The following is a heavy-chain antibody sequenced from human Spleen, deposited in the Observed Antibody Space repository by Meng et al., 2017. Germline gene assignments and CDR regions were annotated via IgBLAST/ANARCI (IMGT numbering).Heavy chain of an antibody. D-gene: IGHD3-16*02. CDR1: GASITNHTW. CDR2: IPHRGSS. Sequence: QLQLQESGPGLFKPSETLSLTCTVSGASITNHTWWAWVRQPPGKGLEWIGEIPHRGSSAYNPSLKSRVSMSIDKSKNQFSLKLTSVTAADTAVYYCARDVGVIPHSYDYWGQGTLVTVSS. CDR3: ARDVGVIPHSYDY. V-gene: IGHV4-4*02. J-gene: IGHJ4*02.